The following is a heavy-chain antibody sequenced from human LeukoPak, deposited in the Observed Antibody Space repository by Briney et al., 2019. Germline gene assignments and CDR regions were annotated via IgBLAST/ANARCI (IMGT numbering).Heavy chain of an antibody. Sequence: PSETLSLTCTVSGGSISSYYRSWIRQPAGKGLEWIGRIYTSGSTNYNPSLKSRVTMSVDTSKNQFSLKLSSVTAADTAVYYCARDQAFASKSRSEYFDLWGRGTLVTVSS. D-gene: IGHD1-14*01. V-gene: IGHV4-4*07. CDR3: ARDQAFASKSRSEYFDL. J-gene: IGHJ2*01. CDR2: IYTSGST. CDR1: GGSISSYY.